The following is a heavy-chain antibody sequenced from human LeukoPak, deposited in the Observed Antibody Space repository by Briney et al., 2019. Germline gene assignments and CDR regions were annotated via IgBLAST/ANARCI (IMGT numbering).Heavy chain of an antibody. D-gene: IGHD4/OR15-4a*01. CDR2: IYSGGST. Sequence: GGSLRLSCVPTGLTVSSNYMSWVRQAPGKGLEWVSTIYSGGSTYYANSVKGRFTISRDISKNTLYLQMNSLSTEDTATYYCARGGDYGLLWGQGTLVTVSS. CDR1: GLTVSSNY. J-gene: IGHJ4*02. CDR3: ARGGDYGLL. V-gene: IGHV3-53*01.